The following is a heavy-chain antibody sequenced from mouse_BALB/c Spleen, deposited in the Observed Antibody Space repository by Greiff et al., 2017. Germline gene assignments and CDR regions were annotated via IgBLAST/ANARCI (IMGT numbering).Heavy chain of an antibody. CDR3: TRDGYRYWYFDV. CDR1: GFTFSNYW. V-gene: IGHV6-6*02. CDR2: IRLKSNNYAT. J-gene: IGHJ1*01. D-gene: IGHD2-3*01. Sequence: EVRLQESGGGLVQPGGSMKLSCVASGFTFSNYWMNWVRQSPEKGLEWVAEIRLKSNNYATHYAESVKGRFTISRDDSKSSVYLQMNNLRAEDTGIYYCTRDGYRYWYFDVWGAGTTVTVSS.